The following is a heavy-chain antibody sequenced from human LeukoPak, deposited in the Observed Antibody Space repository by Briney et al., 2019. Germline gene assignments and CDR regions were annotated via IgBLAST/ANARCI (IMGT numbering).Heavy chain of an antibody. V-gene: IGHV4-34*01. CDR1: GFTFSSYV. Sequence: GSLRLSCAASGFTFSSYVMSWVRQAPGKGLEWIGEINHSGSTNYNPSLKSRVTIYVDTSKNQFSLKLSSVTAADTAVYYCARGRRDGYNLEYFDKWGQGTLVTVSS. J-gene: IGHJ4*02. CDR3: ARGRRDGYNLEYFDK. CDR2: INHSGST. D-gene: IGHD5-24*01.